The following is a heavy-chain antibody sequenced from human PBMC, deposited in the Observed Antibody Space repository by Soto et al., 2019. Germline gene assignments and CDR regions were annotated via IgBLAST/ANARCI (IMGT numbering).Heavy chain of an antibody. D-gene: IGHD1-26*01. Sequence: VGSLRLSCAASGFTFSSYGMHWVRQAPGKGLEWVAVISYDGSNKYYADSVKGRFTISRDNSKNTLYLQMNSLRAEDTAVYYCAKDPSRSGSLVDYWGQGTLVTVSS. V-gene: IGHV3-30*18. J-gene: IGHJ4*02. CDR3: AKDPSRSGSLVDY. CDR2: ISYDGSNK. CDR1: GFTFSSYG.